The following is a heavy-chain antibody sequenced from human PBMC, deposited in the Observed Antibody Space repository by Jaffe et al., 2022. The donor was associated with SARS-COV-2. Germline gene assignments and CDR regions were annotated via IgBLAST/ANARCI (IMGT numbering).Heavy chain of an antibody. CDR1: GFTFSNYW. CDR3: ATVGTCGDDCYSFDY. Sequence: EVQLVESGGGLVQPGGSLRLSCAASGFTFSNYWMTWVRQAPGKGLEWVAMIKQDGSEKYYVDSVKGRFTISRDNAKNSVYLQMNSLRAEDTAVYYCATVGTCGDDCYSFDYWGQGTLVTVSS. CDR2: IKQDGSEK. V-gene: IGHV3-7*01. J-gene: IGHJ4*02. D-gene: IGHD2-21*02.